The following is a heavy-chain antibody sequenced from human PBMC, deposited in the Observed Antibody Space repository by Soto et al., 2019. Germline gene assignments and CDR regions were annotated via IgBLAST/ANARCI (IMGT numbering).Heavy chain of an antibody. V-gene: IGHV4-59*01. CDR1: GGSISSYY. CDR2: ISYSGST. Sequence: QVQLQESGPGLVKPPETLSLTCTVSGGSISSYYWTWIRQPPGRGLEWIGYISYSGSTNYNPSLKSRVTISVDTSKNQFSLNLNSVTAADTAVYYCARGLGERKKSFDYWGPGTLVTVSS. CDR3: ARGLGERKKSFDY. J-gene: IGHJ4*02. D-gene: IGHD3-10*01.